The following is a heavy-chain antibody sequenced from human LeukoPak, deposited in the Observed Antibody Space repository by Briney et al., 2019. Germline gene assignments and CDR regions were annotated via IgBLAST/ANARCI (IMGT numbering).Heavy chain of an antibody. D-gene: IGHD3-10*01. CDR1: GFTFSSYW. V-gene: IGHV3-7*01. CDR2: IKQDGSEK. Sequence: GGSLRLSCATTGFTFSSYWMTWVRQAPGKGLEWVGNIKQDGSEKYCVDSVKGRFTISGDNAKNSLYLQMDSLRAEDTAVYYCARDQTPMVRGVMTFSFDYWGQGTLVTVSS. CDR3: ARDQTPMVRGVMTFSFDY. J-gene: IGHJ4*02.